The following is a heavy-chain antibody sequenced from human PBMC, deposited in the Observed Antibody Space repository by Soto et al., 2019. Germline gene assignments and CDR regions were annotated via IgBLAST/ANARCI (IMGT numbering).Heavy chain of an antibody. CDR3: ARGPAYYFDY. J-gene: IGHJ4*02. D-gene: IGHD2-15*01. V-gene: IGHV4-59*01. CDR1: GGSISSYY. Sequence: SEPLSLTCTVSGGSISSYYWSWIRQPPGKGLEWIGYIYYSGSTNYNPSLKSRVTISVDTSKNQFSLKLSSVTAADTAVYYCARGPAYYFDYWGQGTLVTVSS. CDR2: IYYSGST.